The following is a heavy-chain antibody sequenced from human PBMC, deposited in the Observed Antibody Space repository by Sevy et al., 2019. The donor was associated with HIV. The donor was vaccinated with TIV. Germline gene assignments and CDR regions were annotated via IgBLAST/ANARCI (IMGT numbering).Heavy chain of an antibody. CDR1: GFTVSSSY. V-gene: IGHV3-53*01. J-gene: IGHJ5*02. CDR2: IYSGGST. CDR3: ARGRGVFGAVAINWFDP. Sequence: GGSLRLSCAASGFTVSSSYMTWVRQPPGKGLEWVSVIYSGGSTYYADSVKGRFTISRDNSKNTLYLQMNNLRADDTAVYYCARGRGVFGAVAINWFDPWCQGALVTVSS. D-gene: IGHD3-3*01.